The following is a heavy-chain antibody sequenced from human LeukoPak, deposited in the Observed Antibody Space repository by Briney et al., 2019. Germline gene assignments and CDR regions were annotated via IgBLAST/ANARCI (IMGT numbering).Heavy chain of an antibody. CDR2: IYPGDSDT. V-gene: IGHV5-51*01. D-gene: IGHD5-24*01. CDR1: GSPFTSFW. J-gene: IGHJ4*02. Sequence: GESLKISCKGSGSPFTSFWIGWVRQMPGKGLEWMGIIYPGDSDTRYSPSLQGQVTISADKSISTAYLQWNSLKASDTAIYYCGRLRDGYSDYWGQGTLVTVSS. CDR3: GRLRDGYSDY.